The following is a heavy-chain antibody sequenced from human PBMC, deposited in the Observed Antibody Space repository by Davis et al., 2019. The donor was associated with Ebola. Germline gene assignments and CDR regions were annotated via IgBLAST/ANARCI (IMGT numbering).Heavy chain of an antibody. D-gene: IGHD3-16*01. CDR1: GDSVNNRGYY. J-gene: IGHJ4*02. CDR2: IFYRGDT. V-gene: IGHV4-39*02. Sequence: MPSETLSLTCAVSGDSVNNRGYYWAWVRQPPRKGLEWIAKIFYRGDTYYNPSLKSRVAISVDTSKNHFSLRLTSVTAADTAVYYCARFVGGSHYRYYFDYWGQGTLVTVSS. CDR3: ARFVGGSHYRYYFDY.